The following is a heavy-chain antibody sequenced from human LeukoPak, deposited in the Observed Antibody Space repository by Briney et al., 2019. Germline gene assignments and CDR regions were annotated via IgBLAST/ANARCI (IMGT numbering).Heavy chain of an antibody. Sequence: PAETLSLICAVSGGSISSCSFHWGWIRQPPGKGLEWIGTIFYSGSTYYNPSLKSRVTMSVDTSKNQFSLKLSSVTAADTAVYYCARQGYISGQGFRNNWFDPWGQGSLVTVSS. D-gene: IGHD6-19*01. V-gene: IGHV4-39*01. J-gene: IGHJ5*02. CDR1: GGSISSCSFH. CDR3: ARQGYISGQGFRNNWFDP. CDR2: IFYSGST.